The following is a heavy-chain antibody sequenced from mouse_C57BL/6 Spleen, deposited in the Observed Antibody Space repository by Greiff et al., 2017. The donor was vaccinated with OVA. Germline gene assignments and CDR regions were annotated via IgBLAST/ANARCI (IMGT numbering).Heavy chain of an antibody. CDR3: TRTVVATDWYFDV. D-gene: IGHD1-1*01. Sequence: VQLQQSGAELVRPGASVTLSCTASGYTFTDYEMHWVKQTPVHGLEWIGAIDPETGGTAYNQKFKGKAILTADKSSSTAYMELRSLTSEDSAVYYCTRTVVATDWYFDVWGTGTTVTVSS. CDR1: GYTFTDYE. CDR2: IDPETGGT. V-gene: IGHV1-15*01. J-gene: IGHJ1*03.